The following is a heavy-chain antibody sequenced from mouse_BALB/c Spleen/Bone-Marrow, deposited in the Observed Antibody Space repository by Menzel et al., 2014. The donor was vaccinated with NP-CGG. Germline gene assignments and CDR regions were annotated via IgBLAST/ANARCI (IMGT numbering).Heavy chain of an antibody. Sequence: EVHLVESGGGLVKPGGSLKLSCAASGFTFSSYAMSWVRQTPEKRLEWVASISSGGSTYYPDSVKGRFTISRDNARNILYLQMSSLRSGDTAMYYCARGGFRGLDYWGQGTTLTVSS. V-gene: IGHV5-6-5*01. CDR1: GFTFSSYA. CDR2: ISSGGST. CDR3: ARGGFRGLDY. J-gene: IGHJ2*01.